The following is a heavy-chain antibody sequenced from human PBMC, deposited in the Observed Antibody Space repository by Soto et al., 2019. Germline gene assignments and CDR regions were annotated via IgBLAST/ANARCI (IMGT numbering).Heavy chain of an antibody. J-gene: IGHJ3*01. V-gene: IGHV1-46*01. CDR1: GYTFTSYY. Sequence: QVQLVQSGAEVKKPGASVKVSCKASGYTFTSYYMHWVRQAPGQGLEWMGIINPSGGSTSSAQKCQGRFTMTRDTSTSTVYMERSSLGSEDTAVYYCARGLYGDASFAFEFWGQGTMVTFSS. CDR2: INPSGGST. CDR3: ARGLYGDASFAFEF. D-gene: IGHD4-17*01.